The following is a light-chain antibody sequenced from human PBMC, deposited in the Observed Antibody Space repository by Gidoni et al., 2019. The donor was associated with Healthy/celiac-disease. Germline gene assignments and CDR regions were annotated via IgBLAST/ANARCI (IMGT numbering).Light chain of an antibody. CDR3: QVGDRSRDHPGVV. CDR1: NIGSKS. J-gene: IGLJ2*01. Sequence: SYVLTQPPSVSVAPGQTARITCGGNNIGSKSVHWDQQKPGHAPVLVVYDDSDRPSGIPGRFSGPNPGNTATPAISRGEAGEESDYFCQVGDRSRDHPGVVFGGGTKLTVL. CDR2: DDS. V-gene: IGLV3-21*02.